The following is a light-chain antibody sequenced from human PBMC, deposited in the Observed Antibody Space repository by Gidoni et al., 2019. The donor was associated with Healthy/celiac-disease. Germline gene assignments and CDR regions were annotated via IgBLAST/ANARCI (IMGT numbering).Light chain of an antibody. CDR1: SSDVGSDNL. CDR2: EGS. Sequence: QSALTQPASVSGSPGQSITISCTGTSSDVGSDNLVSWYQQHPGKAPKLMIYEGSKRPSGVSNRFSGSKYGNTASLTISGLQAEDEADYYCCSYAGSVVFGGGTKLTVL. J-gene: IGLJ2*01. CDR3: CSYAGSVV. V-gene: IGLV2-23*01.